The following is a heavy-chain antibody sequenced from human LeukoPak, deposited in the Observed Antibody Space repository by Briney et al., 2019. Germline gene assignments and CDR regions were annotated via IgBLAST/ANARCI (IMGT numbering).Heavy chain of an antibody. CDR2: TSYSEGT. CDR3: ARSDYTGYYTWFDP. J-gene: IGHJ5*02. CDR1: GGSVSRGGYY. D-gene: IGHD3-9*01. V-gene: IGHV4-31*03. Sequence: SETLSLTCTVSGGSVSRGGYYWNWIRQHPGKGLEWIGFTSYSEGTYYNPSLKSRATISVDTSKNQFSLMLTSVTAADTAVYFCARSDYTGYYTWFDPWGQGILVTVSS.